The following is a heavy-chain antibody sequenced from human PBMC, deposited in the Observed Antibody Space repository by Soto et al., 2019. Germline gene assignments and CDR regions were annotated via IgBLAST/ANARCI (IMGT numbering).Heavy chain of an antibody. CDR2: ISGYNGNT. V-gene: IGHV1-18*01. CDR3: ARHVPAAGYYYGMDV. D-gene: IGHD2-2*01. J-gene: IGHJ6*02. CDR1: GYTFTNYG. Sequence: ASVKVSCKASGYTFTNYGFSWVRQAPGQGLEWMGWISGYNGNTKYAEKFQGRVTITADESTSTAYMELSSLRSEDTAVYYCARHVPAAGYYYGMDVWGQGTTVTVSS.